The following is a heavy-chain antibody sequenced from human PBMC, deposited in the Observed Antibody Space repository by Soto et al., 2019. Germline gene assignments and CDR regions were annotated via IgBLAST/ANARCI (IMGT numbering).Heavy chain of an antibody. Sequence: EVRLVESGGGLVQPGGSLRLSCAASEITLERYWMHWVRHSPGKGLVWVARISGDGNITDYAGFVGGRFTMSRDNARDTVFLQMDSLRAEDTSVYYCAISIGRRFDPWGQGTLVIVSS. CDR3: AISIGRRFDP. CDR2: ISGDGNIT. V-gene: IGHV3-74*01. J-gene: IGHJ5*02. D-gene: IGHD1-26*01. CDR1: EITLERYW.